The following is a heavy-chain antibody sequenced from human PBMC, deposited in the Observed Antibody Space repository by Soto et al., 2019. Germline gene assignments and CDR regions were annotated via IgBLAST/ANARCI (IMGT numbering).Heavy chain of an antibody. CDR1: GDSISSYD. CDR2: FFYSGTT. J-gene: IGHJ4*02. Sequence: SETLSLTCTVSGDSISSYDWSWVRQPPGKGLEWIGFFFYSGTTNYNPSLKSRVTMSVDTSKNQFSLKLSSVTAADTAVYYCARGFYFYGSGTYYPDFYYRGQGTLVIVSS. V-gene: IGHV4-59*01. CDR3: ARGFYFYGSGTYYPDFYY. D-gene: IGHD3-10*01.